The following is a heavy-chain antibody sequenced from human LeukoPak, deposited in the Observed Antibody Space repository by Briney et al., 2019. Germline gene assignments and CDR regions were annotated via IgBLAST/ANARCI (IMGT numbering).Heavy chain of an antibody. CDR3: ARGLGYDFWSGSLDV. D-gene: IGHD3-3*01. CDR1: GGSFSGYY. J-gene: IGHJ6*04. CDR2: INHSGST. Sequence: SETLSLTCAVYGGSFSGYYWSWIRQPPGKGLEWIGEINHSGSTNYNPSLKSRVTISVDMSKNQFSLKLSSVTAADTAVYYCARGLGYDFWSGSLDVWGKGTTVTVSS. V-gene: IGHV4-34*01.